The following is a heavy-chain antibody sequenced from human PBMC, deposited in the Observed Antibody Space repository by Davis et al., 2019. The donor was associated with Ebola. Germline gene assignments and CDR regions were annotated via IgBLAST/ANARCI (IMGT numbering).Heavy chain of an antibody. CDR2: IIPILGIA. J-gene: IGHJ4*02. Sequence: WIGRIIPILGIANYAQKFQGKVTITADKSTNTAYMELSSLRSEDTAVYYCARSITMIVVASPSDYWGQGTMVT. V-gene: IGHV1-69*02. CDR3: ARSITMIVVASPSDY. D-gene: IGHD3-22*01.